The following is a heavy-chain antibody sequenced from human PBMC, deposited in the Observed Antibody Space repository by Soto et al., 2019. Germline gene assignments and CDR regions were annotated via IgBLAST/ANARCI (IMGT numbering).Heavy chain of an antibody. Sequence: QVQLVESGGGVIQPGKSLRLSCSASGFAFSTYGMHWVRQAPGKGLEWVAVIWADGSRQFYGDSVKGRFTISRDNAKNPLYLEMSSLRVDEAAGDCCGGGTGYWGLSDYWGQGTLVTVSS. V-gene: IGHV3-33*08. CDR3: GGGTGYWGLSDY. D-gene: IGHD3-10*01. CDR1: GFAFSTYG. CDR2: IWADGSRQ. J-gene: IGHJ4*02.